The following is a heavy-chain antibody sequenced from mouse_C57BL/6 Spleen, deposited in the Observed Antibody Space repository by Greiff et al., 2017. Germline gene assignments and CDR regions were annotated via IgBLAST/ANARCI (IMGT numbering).Heavy chain of an antibody. CDR3: ERHDGYYVYAMDY. CDR2: ISSGSSTI. V-gene: IGHV5-17*01. D-gene: IGHD2-3*01. J-gene: IGHJ4*01. CDR1: GFTFSDYG. Sequence: EVQLVESGGGLVKPGGSLKLSCAASGFTFSDYGMHWVRQAPEKGLEWVAYISSGSSTIYYADTVKGRFTISRNNAKNTLFLQKTSLRSEDTAMYYCERHDGYYVYAMDYWGQGTSVTVSS.